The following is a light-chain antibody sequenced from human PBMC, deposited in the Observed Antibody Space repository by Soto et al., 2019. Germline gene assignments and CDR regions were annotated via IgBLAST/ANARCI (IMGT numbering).Light chain of an antibody. Sequence: QSVLTQPASVSGSRGQAITISCTGTSSDVGGYTYVSWYQQHPGKAPKFIIYDVSNRPSGVSNRFSGSKSGNTASLTISGLQAEDEADYYCSSYTTSNTRQIVFGTGTKVTV. V-gene: IGLV2-14*01. CDR2: DVS. CDR1: SSDVGGYTY. CDR3: SSYTTSNTRQIV. J-gene: IGLJ1*01.